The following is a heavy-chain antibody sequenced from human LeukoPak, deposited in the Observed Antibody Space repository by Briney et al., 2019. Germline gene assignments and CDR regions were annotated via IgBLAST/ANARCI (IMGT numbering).Heavy chain of an antibody. CDR1: GYTFTKFG. CDR3: ASRPGTYPYYFDY. D-gene: IGHD3-10*01. J-gene: IGHJ4*02. Sequence: ASVKVSCKASGYTFTKFGIAWVRQAPGQGLEWMGWINTYNGNTNYGQKLQGRVTMTTDTSTSTAYMELRSLRSDDTAIYYCASRPGTYPYYFDYRGQGTLVTVSS. CDR2: INTYNGNT. V-gene: IGHV1-18*01.